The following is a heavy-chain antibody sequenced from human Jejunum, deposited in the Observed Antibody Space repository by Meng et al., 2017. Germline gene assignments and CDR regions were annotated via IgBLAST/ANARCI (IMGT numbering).Heavy chain of an antibody. CDR3: AHRGSVSWNYFDY. V-gene: IGHV2-5*02. J-gene: IGHJ4*02. Sequence: ISLKVFVPTLVKPTHTLSLTCHLYGFALINRGGGVGWNRQPPGKALEWLAIIYLDDETRYSPSLKSRLAISRDTAKNQVVLTMANMDPVDTATYYCAHRGSVSWNYFDYWGQGTLVTVSS. CDR1: GFALINRGGG. CDR2: IYLDDET. D-gene: IGHD6-13*01.